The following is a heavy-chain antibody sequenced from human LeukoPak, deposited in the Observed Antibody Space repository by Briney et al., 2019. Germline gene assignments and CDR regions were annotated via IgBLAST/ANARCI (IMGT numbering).Heavy chain of an antibody. CDR2: IYHSGST. J-gene: IGHJ4*02. CDR1: GYSISSGYY. CDR3: ARLYGDYGYYFDY. Sequence: PSETLSLTCAVSGYSISSGYYWGWIRQPPGKGLEWIGSIYHSGSTYYNPSLKSRVTISVDTSKNQFSLTLSSVTATDTAVYYCARLYGDYGYYFDYWGQGTLVTVSS. V-gene: IGHV4-38-2*01. D-gene: IGHD4-17*01.